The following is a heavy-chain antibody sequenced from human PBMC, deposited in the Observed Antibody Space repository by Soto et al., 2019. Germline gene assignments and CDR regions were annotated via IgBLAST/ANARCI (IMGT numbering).Heavy chain of an antibody. CDR3: ARDPSLIGYGMDV. D-gene: IGHD2-21*01. J-gene: IGHJ6*02. V-gene: IGHV3-33*01. Sequence: GGSLRLSCAASGFTFSSCGMHWVRQAPGKGLEWVAVIWYDGSNKYYADSVKGRFTISRDNSKNTLYLQMNSLRAEDTAVYYCARDPSLIGYGMDVWGQGTTVTVSS. CDR1: GFTFSSCG. CDR2: IWYDGSNK.